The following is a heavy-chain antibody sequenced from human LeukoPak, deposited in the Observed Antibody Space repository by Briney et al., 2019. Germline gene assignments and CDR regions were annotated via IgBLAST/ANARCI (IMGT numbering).Heavy chain of an antibody. D-gene: IGHD3-9*01. V-gene: IGHV1-24*01. J-gene: IGHJ4*02. CDR3: ATLYDILTGYYRRDY. CDR1: GYTLTELS. Sequence: ASVKVSCKVPGYTLTELSMHWVRQAPGKGLEWMGGFDPEDGETIYAQKFQGRVTMTEDTSTDTAYMELSSLRSEDTAVYYCATLYDILTGYYRRDYWGQGTLVTVSS. CDR2: FDPEDGET.